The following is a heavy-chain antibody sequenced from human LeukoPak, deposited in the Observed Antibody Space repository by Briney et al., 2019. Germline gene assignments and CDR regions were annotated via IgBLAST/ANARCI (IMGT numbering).Heavy chain of an antibody. CDR3: ARADIVVVPAAIDYYMDV. CDR1: GGSISSYY. V-gene: IGHV4-59*01. J-gene: IGHJ6*03. Sequence: SETLSLTCTVSGGSISSYYWSWIRQPPGKGLEWIGYIYYSGSTNYNPSLKSRVTISVDTSKNQFSLKLSSVTAADTAVYYCARADIVVVPAAIDYYMDVWGKGTTVTVSS. CDR2: IYYSGST. D-gene: IGHD2-2*01.